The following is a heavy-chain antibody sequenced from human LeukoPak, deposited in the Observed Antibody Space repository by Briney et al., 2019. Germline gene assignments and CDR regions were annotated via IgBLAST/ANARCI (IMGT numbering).Heavy chain of an antibody. CDR3: AKDLPPELDYGDAELDY. D-gene: IGHD4-17*01. J-gene: IGHJ4*02. CDR1: GFTVSSNS. Sequence: PGGSLRLSCTVSGFTVSSNSMSWVRQAPGKGLEWVSFIYSGGNTHNSDSVKGRFTISRDNSKNTLYLQMNSLRAEDTAVYYCAKDLPPELDYGDAELDYWGQGTLVTVSS. V-gene: IGHV3-53*05. CDR2: IYSGGNT.